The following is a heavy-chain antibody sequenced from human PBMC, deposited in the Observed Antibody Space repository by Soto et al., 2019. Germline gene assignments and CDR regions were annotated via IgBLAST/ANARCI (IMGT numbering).Heavy chain of an antibody. V-gene: IGHV1-46*01. D-gene: IGHD3-22*01. CDR2: INPYGGAA. Sequence: QVQLVQSGAEVKKPGASVKVSCKASGYTFTSTWMHWVRQAPGQGLEWTGIINPYGGAATYAEKFQGRVTMTRDTSTATDYMELSSLRSEDTAMYYCARDRSPSSAYWWLDYWGQGTQVTVSS. CDR1: GYTFTSTW. J-gene: IGHJ4*02. CDR3: ARDRSPSSAYWWLDY.